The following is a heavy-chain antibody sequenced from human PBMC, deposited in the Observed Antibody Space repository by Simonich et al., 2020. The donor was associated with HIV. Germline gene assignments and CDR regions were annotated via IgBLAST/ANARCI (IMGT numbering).Heavy chain of an antibody. Sequence: QVQLQQWGAGLLKPSETLSLTCAVYGGSFSGYYWSWIRQPPGKGLEWIGEINHSGSTNYNPALKSRVNISVDTSKNQFSLKLSSVTAADTAVYYCARGFYQRLYYFDYWGQGTLVTVSS. CDR2: INHSGST. D-gene: IGHD2-2*01. CDR3: ARGFYQRLYYFDY. CDR1: GGSFSGYY. J-gene: IGHJ4*02. V-gene: IGHV4-34*01.